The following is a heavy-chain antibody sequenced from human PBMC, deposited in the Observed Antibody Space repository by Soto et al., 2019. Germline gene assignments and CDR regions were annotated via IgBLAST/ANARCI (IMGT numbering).Heavy chain of an antibody. J-gene: IGHJ4*02. CDR3: ARDREGYGSGI. CDR1: GYTFTSYG. CDR2: ISAYNGNT. D-gene: IGHD3-10*01. V-gene: IGHV1-18*01. Sequence: QVQLVQSGAEVKKPGASVKVSCKASGYTFTSYGISWVRQAPGQGLEWMGGISAYNGNTNHAQKVQGRVTMTTDTSTSTDYMELRSLRSDDTAVYYCARDREGYGSGIWGQGTLVTVSS.